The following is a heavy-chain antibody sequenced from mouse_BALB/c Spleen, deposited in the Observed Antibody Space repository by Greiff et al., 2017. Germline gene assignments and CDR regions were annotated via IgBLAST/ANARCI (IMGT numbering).Heavy chain of an antibody. CDR3: ARQNLLNYAMDY. V-gene: IGHV5-12-1*01. J-gene: IGHJ4*01. D-gene: IGHD2-1*01. Sequence: EVKLVESGGGLVKPGGSLKLSCAASGFAFSSYDMSWVRQTPEKRLEWVAYISSGGGSTYYPDTVKGRFTISRDNAKNTLYLQMSSLKSEDTAMYYCARQNLLNYAMDYWGQGTSVTVSS. CDR2: ISSGGGST. CDR1: GFAFSSYD.